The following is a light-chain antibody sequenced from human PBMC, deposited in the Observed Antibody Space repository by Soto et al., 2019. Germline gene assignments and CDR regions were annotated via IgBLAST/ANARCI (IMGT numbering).Light chain of an antibody. CDR1: SGHSSYA. CDR3: QTWGTGIPVV. Sequence: QLVLTQSPSASASLGASVKLTCTLSSGHSSYAIAWHQQQPEKGPRYLMKLNSDGSHSKGDGIPDRFSGSSSGAERYLTISSLQSEGEADYYCQTWGTGIPVVFGGGTKLTVL. V-gene: IGLV4-69*01. CDR2: LNSDGSH. J-gene: IGLJ2*01.